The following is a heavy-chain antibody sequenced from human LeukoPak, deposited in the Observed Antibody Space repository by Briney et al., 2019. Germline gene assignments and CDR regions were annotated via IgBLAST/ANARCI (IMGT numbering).Heavy chain of an antibody. CDR3: ARGPTVGYYYYMDV. CDR1: GGTFSSYA. V-gene: IGHV1-69*06. J-gene: IGHJ6*03. Sequence: SVKVSCKASGGTFSSYAISWVRQAPGQGLEWMGGIIPIFGTANYAQKFQGRVTITADKSTSTAYMELSSLRSEDTAVYYCARGPTVGYYYYMDVWGKGTTVTVSS. CDR2: IIPIFGTA.